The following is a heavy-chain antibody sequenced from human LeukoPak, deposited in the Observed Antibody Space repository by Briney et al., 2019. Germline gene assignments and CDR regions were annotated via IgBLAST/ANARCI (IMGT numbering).Heavy chain of an antibody. V-gene: IGHV5-51*01. CDR3: ARLTHQTIFGVVTNWFDP. Sequence: GESLKISCKGSGYSFTSYWIGWVRQMPGKGLEWMGIIYPGDSDTRYSPSFQGQVTISADKSISTAYLQWSSLKASDTAMYYCARLTHQTIFGVVTNWFDPWGQGTLVTVS. J-gene: IGHJ5*02. CDR1: GYSFTSYW. CDR2: IYPGDSDT. D-gene: IGHD3-3*01.